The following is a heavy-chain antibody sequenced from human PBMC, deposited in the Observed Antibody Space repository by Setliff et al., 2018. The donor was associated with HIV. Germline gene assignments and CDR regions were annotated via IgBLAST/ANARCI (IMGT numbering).Heavy chain of an antibody. CDR1: GYTFTNFA. CDR2: ISAYSDNT. J-gene: IGHJ3*02. D-gene: IGHD1-26*01. V-gene: IGHV1-18*01. Sequence: ASVKVSCKASGYTFTNFAISWVRQAPGQGLEWMGWISAYSDNTYYAQSLQGRVTMTTDTTSSTSYMALRSLRSDDTAMYYCARIRAGALLNAFDIWGQGTMVTVS. CDR3: ARIRAGALLNAFDI.